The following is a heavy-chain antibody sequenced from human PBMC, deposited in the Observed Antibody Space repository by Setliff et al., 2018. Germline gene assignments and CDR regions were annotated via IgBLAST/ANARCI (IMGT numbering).Heavy chain of an antibody. Sequence: GASVKVSCKASGYTFTSYAMHWVRQAPGQRLEWMGWINAGNGNTKYSQKFQGRVTMTRDTSADTAYMELSSLRSEDTAVYYCARVQQLGTFDYWGQGTLVTVSS. CDR3: ARVQQLGTFDY. V-gene: IGHV1-3*01. D-gene: IGHD6-13*01. CDR1: GYTFTSYA. CDR2: INAGNGNT. J-gene: IGHJ4*02.